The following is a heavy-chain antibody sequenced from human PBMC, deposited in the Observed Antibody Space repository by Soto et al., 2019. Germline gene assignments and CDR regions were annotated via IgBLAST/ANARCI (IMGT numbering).Heavy chain of an antibody. Sequence: GASVKVSCKASGGTFSSYAISWVRQAPGQGLEWMGGIIPIFGTANYAQKFQGRVTITADESTSAAYMELSSLRSEDTAVYYFARMGVGGPAALNYYYYGMDVWGQGTTVTVSS. CDR1: GGTFSSYA. J-gene: IGHJ6*02. V-gene: IGHV1-69*13. CDR3: ARMGVGGPAALNYYYYGMDV. CDR2: IIPIFGTA. D-gene: IGHD6-13*01.